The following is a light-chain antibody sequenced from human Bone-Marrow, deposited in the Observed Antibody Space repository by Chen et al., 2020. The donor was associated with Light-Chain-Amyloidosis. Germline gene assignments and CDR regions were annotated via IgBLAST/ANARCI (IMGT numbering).Light chain of an antibody. CDR3: SSYTITDTLV. CDR2: EVT. Sequence: QSALTQPASVSGSPGQSITISCTGTSIDVGGDNHVSWYQQHPDKAPKLMIYEVTNRPSWVPARFSGSKSNNTASMTIYGLQTEDEADYFCSSYTITDTLVFGSGTRVTGL. CDR1: SIDVGGDNH. J-gene: IGLJ1*01. V-gene: IGLV2-14*01.